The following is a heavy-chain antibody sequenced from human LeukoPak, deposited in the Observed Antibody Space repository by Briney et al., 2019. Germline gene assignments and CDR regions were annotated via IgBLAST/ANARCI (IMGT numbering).Heavy chain of an antibody. V-gene: IGHV3-15*01. Sequence: PGGSLRLSCEASGLTFSNAWRTWFRRAPGRGLEWVGRIKSKTDGGTTDYAAPVKGRFTISRDDSKNTLYLQMNSLKTEDTAVYYCTTTNRGIILDEYYFDYWGQGTLVTVSS. D-gene: IGHD3-16*01. CDR2: IKSKTDGGTT. CDR1: GLTFSNAW. J-gene: IGHJ4*02. CDR3: TTTNRGIILDEYYFDY.